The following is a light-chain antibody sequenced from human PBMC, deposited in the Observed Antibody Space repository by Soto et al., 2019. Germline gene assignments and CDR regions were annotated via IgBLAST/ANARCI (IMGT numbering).Light chain of an antibody. J-gene: IGLJ2*01. CDR2: EVT. CDR3: SSYKSTSSPVV. CDR1: SSDIGTYDY. Sequence: QSALTQPASVSGSPGQSITISCTGTSSDIGTYDYVSWYQQHPGKAPKLIIYEVTNRPSGLSNRFSGSKSGSTASLTISGLQAAEEADYYCSSYKSTSSPVVFGGGTKLTVL. V-gene: IGLV2-14*01.